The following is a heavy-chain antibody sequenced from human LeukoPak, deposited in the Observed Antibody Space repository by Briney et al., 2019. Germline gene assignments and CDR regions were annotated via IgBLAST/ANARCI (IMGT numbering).Heavy chain of an antibody. J-gene: IGHJ6*02. CDR2: IYYSGST. Sequence: SETLSLTCTASGGSISSYYWSWIRQPPGKGLEWIGYIYYSGSTNYNPSLKSRVTISVDTSKNQFSLKLSSVTAADTAVYYCARLDYGDYGDYGMDVWGQGTTVTVSS. CDR3: ARLDYGDYGDYGMDV. CDR1: GGSISSYY. D-gene: IGHD4-17*01. V-gene: IGHV4-59*08.